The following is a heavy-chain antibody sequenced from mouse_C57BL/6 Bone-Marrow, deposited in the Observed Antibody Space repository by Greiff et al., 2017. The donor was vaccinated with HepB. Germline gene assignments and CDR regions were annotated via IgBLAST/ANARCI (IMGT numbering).Heavy chain of an antibody. V-gene: IGHV10-1*01. CDR2: IRSKSNNYAT. CDR3: VSRYDYYAMDY. CDR1: GFSFNTYA. D-gene: IGHD1-1*02. J-gene: IGHJ4*01. Sequence: EVKLVESGGGLVQPKGSLKLSCAASGFSFNTYAMNWVRQAPGKGLEWVARIRSKSNNYATYYADSVKDRFTISRDDSESMLYLQMNNLKTEDTAMYYCVSRYDYYAMDYWGQGTSVTVSS.